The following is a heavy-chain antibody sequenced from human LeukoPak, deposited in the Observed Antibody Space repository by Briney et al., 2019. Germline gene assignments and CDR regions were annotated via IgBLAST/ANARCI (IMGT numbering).Heavy chain of an antibody. CDR3: ARHPNADAFDI. J-gene: IGHJ3*02. CDR2: INHSGST. V-gene: IGHV4-34*01. D-gene: IGHD2-8*01. CDR1: GFTFDDYG. Sequence: PGGSLRLSCAASGFTFDDYGMSWVRQPPGKGLEWIGEINHSGSTNYNPSLKSRVTISVDTSKNQFSLKLSSVTAADTAVYYCARHPNADAFDIWGQGTMVTVSS.